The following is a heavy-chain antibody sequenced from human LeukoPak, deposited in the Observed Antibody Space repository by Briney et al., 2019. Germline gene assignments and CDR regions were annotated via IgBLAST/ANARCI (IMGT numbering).Heavy chain of an antibody. CDR3: AKVLGYGSSTSCYYDY. J-gene: IGHJ4*02. Sequence: PGGSLRLSCAASGFTFSSYWMSWVRQAPGKGLEWVANIKQDGSEKYYVDSVKGRFTISRDNSKNTLYLQMNSLRAEDTAVYYCAKVLGYGSSTSCYYDYWGQGTLVTVSS. D-gene: IGHD2-2*01. CDR1: GFTFSSYW. V-gene: IGHV3-7*01. CDR2: IKQDGSEK.